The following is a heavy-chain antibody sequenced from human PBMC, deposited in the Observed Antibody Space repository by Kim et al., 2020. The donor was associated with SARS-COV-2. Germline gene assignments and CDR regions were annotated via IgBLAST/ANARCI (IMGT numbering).Heavy chain of an antibody. V-gene: IGHV3-9*01. CDR2: ISWNSGSI. Sequence: GGSLRLSCAASGFTFDDYAMHWVRQAPGKGLEWVSGISWNSGSIGYADSVKGRFTISRDNAKNSLYLQMNSLRAEYTALYYCAKDILAAGTFHAFDIWG. CDR1: GFTFDDYA. D-gene: IGHD6-25*01. CDR3: AKDILAAGTFHAFDI. J-gene: IGHJ3*02.